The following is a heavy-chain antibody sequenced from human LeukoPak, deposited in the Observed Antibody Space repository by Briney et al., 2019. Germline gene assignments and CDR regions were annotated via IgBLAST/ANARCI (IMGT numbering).Heavy chain of an antibody. Sequence: GGSLRLSCVASGFTFSSYWMSWVRQAPGKGLEWVANIKQDGSEKYYVDSVKGRFTISRDNAKNSLFLQMNSLRAEDTAVYYCARVRLLYDFWSGLDYWGQGTLVTVSS. J-gene: IGHJ4*02. CDR2: IKQDGSEK. CDR3: ARVRLLYDFWSGLDY. V-gene: IGHV3-7*01. CDR1: GFTFSSYW. D-gene: IGHD3-3*01.